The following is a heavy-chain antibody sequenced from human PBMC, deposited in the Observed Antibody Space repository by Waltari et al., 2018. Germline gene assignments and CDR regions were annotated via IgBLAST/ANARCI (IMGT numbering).Heavy chain of an antibody. J-gene: IGHJ4*02. V-gene: IGHV1-18*01. D-gene: IGHD3-22*01. CDR2: ISAYTGNT. CDR3: ARADSSGYYYFDY. CDR1: GYTFTSYG. Sequence: QVQLVQSGAEVKKPGASVKVSCKASGYTFTSYGTSWVRQAPGQGLEGIGWISAYTGNTEYAQKLHGRVTMTTYTSTSTAYMELRSLRSDDTAVYYCARADSSGYYYFDYWGQGTLVTVSS.